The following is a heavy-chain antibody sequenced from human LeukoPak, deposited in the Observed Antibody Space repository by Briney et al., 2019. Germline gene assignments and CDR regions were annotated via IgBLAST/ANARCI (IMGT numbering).Heavy chain of an antibody. V-gene: IGHV4-34*01. Sequence: PSETLSLTCAVYGGSFSGYYWSWIRQPPGKGLEWIGEINHSGSTNYNPSLKSRVTISVDTSKNQFSLKLSSVTAADTAVFYCAKDFAGHQGGATGLFDYWGQGALVTVSS. D-gene: IGHD1-26*01. CDR3: AKDFAGHQGGATGLFDY. CDR1: GGSFSGYY. J-gene: IGHJ4*01. CDR2: INHSGST.